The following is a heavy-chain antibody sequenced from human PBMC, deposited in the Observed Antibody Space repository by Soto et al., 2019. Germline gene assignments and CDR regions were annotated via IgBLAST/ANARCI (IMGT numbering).Heavy chain of an antibody. Sequence: LRLSWAASGVTFGIYWMSWVRQAPGKGLEWLATIKWDASEKKYVDSVKGRFTMSRDNAKSSLYLQMNSLRAEDTAVYYCSVAGTAGFDYWGQGTLVTVSS. J-gene: IGHJ4*02. CDR2: IKWDASEK. CDR3: SVAGTAGFDY. V-gene: IGHV3-7*01. CDR1: GVTFGIYW. D-gene: IGHD6-19*01.